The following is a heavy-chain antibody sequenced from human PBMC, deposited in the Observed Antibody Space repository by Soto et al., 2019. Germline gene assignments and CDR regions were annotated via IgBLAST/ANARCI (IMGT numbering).Heavy chain of an antibody. D-gene: IGHD5-12*01. CDR1: GFTFATYT. V-gene: IGHV3-23*01. J-gene: IGHJ4*02. CDR2: ITGSDGRT. CDR3: AKNSAATIRVGFDY. Sequence: EVQLLESGGGLVQPGGSLRLSCAASGFTFATYTMSWVRQTPGKGLEWVSAITGSDGRTYYADSVKGRFTISRDNSKNTLYLQMNSLGAEDTAVYYCAKNSAATIRVGFDYWGQGTLVTASS.